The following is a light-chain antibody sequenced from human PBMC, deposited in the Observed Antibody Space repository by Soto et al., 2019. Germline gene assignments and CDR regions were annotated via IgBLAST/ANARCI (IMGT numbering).Light chain of an antibody. CDR3: QQYTTYWT. CDR1: QTISRW. J-gene: IGKJ1*01. CDR2: DAS. Sequence: DIELTQTPSTLSASLGDRVSITFRASQTISRWLAWYQQKPGKAPKLLIYDASSLESGVPSRFSGSGPGTEFTLTISSLQSDDFATYYCQQYTTYWTFGQGTKVDIK. V-gene: IGKV1-5*01.